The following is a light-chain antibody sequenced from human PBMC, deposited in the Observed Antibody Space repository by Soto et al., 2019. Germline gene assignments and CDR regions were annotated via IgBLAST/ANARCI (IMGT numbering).Light chain of an antibody. V-gene: IGLV1-40*01. J-gene: IGLJ2*01. CDR2: GNT. CDR1: SSNIGAGYD. Sequence: QSLLTQPPSVSGAPGPRVTIACTGRSSNIGAGYDVHWYQQLPGRAPKHLIYGNTNRPSGVPDRFSGSKSGTSASRAVTGLQAEDEADYYCLSFDSRMSVVFGGGTQLTVL. CDR3: LSFDSRMSVV.